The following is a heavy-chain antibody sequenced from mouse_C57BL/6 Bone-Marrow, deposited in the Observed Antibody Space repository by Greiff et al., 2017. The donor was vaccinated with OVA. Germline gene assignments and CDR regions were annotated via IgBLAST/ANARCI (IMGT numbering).Heavy chain of an antibody. CDR2: INSNGGST. CDR1: EYEFPSHD. D-gene: IGHD2-5*01. Sequence: EVKLQESGGGLVQPGESLKLSCESNEYEFPSHDMSWVRKTPEKRLELVAAINSNGGSTYYPDTMERRFIISRDNTKKTLYLQMSSLRSEDTALYYCARQAYYSNYYWYFDVWGTGTTVTVSS. J-gene: IGHJ1*03. V-gene: IGHV5-2*01. CDR3: ARQAYYSNYYWYFDV.